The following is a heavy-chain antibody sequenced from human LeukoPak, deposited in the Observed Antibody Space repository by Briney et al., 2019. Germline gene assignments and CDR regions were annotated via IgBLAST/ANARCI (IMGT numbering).Heavy chain of an antibody. Sequence: GGSLSLLCAASVFTFSRYAMSWLRQAPGKGREWVSAISGSGGSTYYADSVKGRFHISRDNSKNTLYLKMNSLRAEDTAVYYCAKGGAVAGMWAYYFDYWGRGTLVTVSS. CDR3: AKGGAVAGMWAYYFDY. V-gene: IGHV3-23*01. D-gene: IGHD6-19*01. J-gene: IGHJ4*02. CDR1: VFTFSRYA. CDR2: ISGSGGST.